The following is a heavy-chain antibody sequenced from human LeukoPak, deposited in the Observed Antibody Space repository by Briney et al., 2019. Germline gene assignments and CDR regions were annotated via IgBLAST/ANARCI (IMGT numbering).Heavy chain of an antibody. D-gene: IGHD3-10*01. CDR1: GFSVSSNY. Sequence: GGSLRLSCAASGFSVSSNYMSWVRQAPGKGLEWVSVIYSDGSTYSADSVKGRFTISRDYSKNTLFLQVNSLRAEDTAVYYCARVYYYGSGSFSFDYWGQGTLVTVSS. V-gene: IGHV3-66*01. J-gene: IGHJ4*02. CDR2: IYSDGST. CDR3: ARVYYYGSGSFSFDY.